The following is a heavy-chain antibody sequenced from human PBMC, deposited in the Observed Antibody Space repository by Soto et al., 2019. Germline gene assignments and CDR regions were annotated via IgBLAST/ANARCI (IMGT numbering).Heavy chain of an antibody. J-gene: IGHJ4*02. D-gene: IGHD4-17*01. Sequence: QVQLVQSGGGVVQPGGSLRLSCAASGFTLSRNGMHWVRQAPGKGLEWVAILWNDGYTKYYADSVQGRFAISRDSSKNTLYLQMNSLRVDDTAVYYCAREYGDLGYDSWGQGTLVTVSS. V-gene: IGHV3-33*01. CDR2: LWNDGYTK. CDR1: GFTLSRNG. CDR3: AREYGDLGYDS.